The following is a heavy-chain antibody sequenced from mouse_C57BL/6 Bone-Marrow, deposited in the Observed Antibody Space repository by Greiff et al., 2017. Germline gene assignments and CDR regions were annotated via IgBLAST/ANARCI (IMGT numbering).Heavy chain of an antibody. D-gene: IGHD3-2*02. CDR3: ASSPRSSSGLFAY. CDR1: GFSLTSYG. V-gene: IGHV2-6*01. Sequence: VKLVESGPGLVAPSQSLSITCTVSGFSLTSYGVDWVRQSPGKGLEWLGVIWGVGSTNYNSALKSRLSISKDNSKSQVFLKMNSLQTDATAMYYCASSPRSSSGLFAYWGQGTLVTVSA. CDR2: IWGVGST. J-gene: IGHJ3*01.